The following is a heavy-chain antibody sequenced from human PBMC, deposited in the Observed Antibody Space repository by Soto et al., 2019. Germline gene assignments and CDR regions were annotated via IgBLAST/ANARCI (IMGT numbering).Heavy chain of an antibody. CDR2: IIPILGIA. J-gene: IGHJ6*02. Sequence: QVQLVQSGAEVKKPGSSVKVSCKASGGTFSSYTISWVRQAPGQGLEWMGRIIPILGIANYAQKFQGRVTITADKSTSTXXXELSSLXXXDTAVYYCARDGGIAAAGYYYYGMDVWGQGTTVTVSS. CDR3: ARDGGIAAAGYYYYGMDV. V-gene: IGHV1-69*08. D-gene: IGHD6-13*01. CDR1: GGTFSSYT.